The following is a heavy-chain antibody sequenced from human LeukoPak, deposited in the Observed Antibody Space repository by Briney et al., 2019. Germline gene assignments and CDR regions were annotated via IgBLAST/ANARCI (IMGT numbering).Heavy chain of an antibody. CDR3: ARTISSSWYGAFDI. J-gene: IGHJ3*02. D-gene: IGHD6-13*01. Sequence: PSETLSLTCTVSGGSISSYYWSWIRQPPGKGLEWIGYIYYSGSTNYNPSLKSRVTTSVDTSKNQFSLKLSSVTAADTAVYYCARTISSSWYGAFDIWGQGTTVTVSS. V-gene: IGHV4-59*08. CDR1: GGSISSYY. CDR2: IYYSGST.